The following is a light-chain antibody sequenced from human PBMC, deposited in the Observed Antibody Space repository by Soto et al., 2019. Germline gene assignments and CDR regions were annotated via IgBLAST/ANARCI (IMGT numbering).Light chain of an antibody. CDR1: ENIKNR. J-gene: IGKJ4*01. CDR3: QQYDDWPLT. CDR2: DAF. Sequence: EKVMTQSPATLSVSPGERATLSYRASENIKNRLAWYQQKPGQGPRLLIYDAFTRATDIPARFSGSASGTEFTLTIGSLQSEDSAFYYCQQYDDWPLTLGGGTKVEIK. V-gene: IGKV3-15*01.